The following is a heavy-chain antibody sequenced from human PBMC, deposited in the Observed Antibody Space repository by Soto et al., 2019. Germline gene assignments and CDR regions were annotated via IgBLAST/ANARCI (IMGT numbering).Heavy chain of an antibody. D-gene: IGHD3-22*01. CDR3: ARDMYYYDSSGYLAL. CDR2: INSDGSST. J-gene: IGHJ4*02. V-gene: IGHV3-74*01. Sequence: GSLRLSCAASGFTFSSYWMHWVRQAPGKGLVWVSRINSDGSSTSYADSVKGRFTISRDNAKNTLYLQMNSLRAEDTAVYYCARDMYYYDSSGYLALWGQGTLVTVSS. CDR1: GFTFSSYW.